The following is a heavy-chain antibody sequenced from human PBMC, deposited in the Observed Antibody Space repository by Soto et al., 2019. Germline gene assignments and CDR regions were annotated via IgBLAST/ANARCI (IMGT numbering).Heavy chain of an antibody. CDR1: GFTFSSYG. CDR3: ARLDIGFDY. J-gene: IGHJ4*02. Sequence: QVQLVESGGGVVQPGRSLRLSCAASGFTFSSYGMHWVRQAPGKGLEWVAVIWYDGSNKYYADSVKGRFTISRDNSKNPLYLQMNSLRAEDTAVYYCARLDIGFDYWGQGTLVTVSS. CDR2: IWYDGSNK. V-gene: IGHV3-33*01.